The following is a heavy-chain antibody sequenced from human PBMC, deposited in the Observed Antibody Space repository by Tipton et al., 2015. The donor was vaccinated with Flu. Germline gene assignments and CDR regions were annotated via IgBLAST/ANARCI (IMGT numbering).Heavy chain of an antibody. CDR2: IYYSGST. V-gene: IGHV4-59*01. J-gene: IGHJ4*02. CDR1: GGSISSYY. Sequence: TLSLTCTVSGGSISSYYWSWIRQPPGKGLEWIGYIYYSGSTNYNPSLKSRVTISVDTSKNQFSLKLSSVTAADTAMYYCARAPDSIVGATVFDYWGQGTLVTVSS. CDR3: ARAPDSIVGATVFDY. D-gene: IGHD1-26*01.